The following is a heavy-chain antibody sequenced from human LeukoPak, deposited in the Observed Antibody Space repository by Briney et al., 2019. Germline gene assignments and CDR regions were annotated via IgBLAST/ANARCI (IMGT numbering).Heavy chain of an antibody. CDR2: VNPTSGGT. Sequence: GASVKVSCKASGYTFTSYAMHWVRQAPGQGLEWMGWVNPTSGGTNYAQKFQGRVTMTRDTSISTAYMELSRLRSDDTAVYYCARVVVRDANNYKDYWGQGTLVTVSS. CDR1: GYTFTSYA. V-gene: IGHV1-2*02. J-gene: IGHJ4*02. D-gene: IGHD5-24*01. CDR3: ARVVVRDANNYKDY.